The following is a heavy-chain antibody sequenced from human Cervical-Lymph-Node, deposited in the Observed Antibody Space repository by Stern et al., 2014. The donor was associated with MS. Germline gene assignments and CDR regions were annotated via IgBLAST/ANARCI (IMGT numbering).Heavy chain of an antibody. J-gene: IGHJ4*02. CDR1: GGTFSSYA. V-gene: IGHV1-69*15. Sequence: QVQLMQSGAGVKKPGSSVKVSCKASGGTFSSYAISWVRQAPGQGLEWMGRIIPIFSTANYAQKFQGRVTITADESTTTAYMELSSLRSEDTAVYYCAREEGDGGYDYMHYYFDYWGQGTLVTVSS. CDR2: IIPIFSTA. D-gene: IGHD5-12*01. CDR3: AREEGDGGYDYMHYYFDY.